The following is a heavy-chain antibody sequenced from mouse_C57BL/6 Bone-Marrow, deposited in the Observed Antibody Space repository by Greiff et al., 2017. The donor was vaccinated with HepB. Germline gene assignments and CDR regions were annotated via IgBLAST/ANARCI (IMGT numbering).Heavy chain of an antibody. CDR3: ARKAYTTVVATDY. Sequence: VQLQQSGAELARPGASVKLSCKASGYTFTSYGISWVKQRTGQGLEWIGEIYPRSGNTYYNAKFKGKATLTADKSSSTAYMELRGLTSEDSAVYFGARKAYTTVVATDYWGQGTTLTVSS. CDR2: IYPRSGNT. CDR1: GYTFTSYG. V-gene: IGHV1-81*01. D-gene: IGHD1-1*01. J-gene: IGHJ2*01.